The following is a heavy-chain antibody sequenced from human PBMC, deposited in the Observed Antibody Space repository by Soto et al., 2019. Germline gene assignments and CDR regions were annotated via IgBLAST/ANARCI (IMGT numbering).Heavy chain of an antibody. CDR1: GYTFTSYD. CDR2: MNPNSGNT. V-gene: IGHV1-8*01. D-gene: IGHD4-17*01. J-gene: IGHJ6*03. CDR3: ARGRGPTVTTYYYYYYMDV. Sequence: GASVKVSCKASGYTFTSYDISWVRQATGQGLEWMGWMNPNSGNTGYAQKFQGRVTMTRNTSISTAYMELSSLRSEDTAVYYCARGRGPTVTTYYYYYYMDVWGKGTTVTVSS.